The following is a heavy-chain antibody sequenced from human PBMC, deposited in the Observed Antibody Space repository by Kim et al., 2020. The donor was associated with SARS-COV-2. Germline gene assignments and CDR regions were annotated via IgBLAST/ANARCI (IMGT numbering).Heavy chain of an antibody. CDR1: GFTFSSYS. J-gene: IGHJ4*02. Sequence: GGSLRLSCAASGFTFSSYSMNWVRQAPGKGLEWVSSISSSSSYIYYADSVKGRFTISRDNAKNSLYLQMNSLRAEDTAVYYCARDKIVPYYYDSSGYYYDYWCQGTLVTVSS. D-gene: IGHD3-22*01. CDR3: ARDKIVPYYYDSSGYYYDY. V-gene: IGHV3-21*01. CDR2: ISSSSSYI.